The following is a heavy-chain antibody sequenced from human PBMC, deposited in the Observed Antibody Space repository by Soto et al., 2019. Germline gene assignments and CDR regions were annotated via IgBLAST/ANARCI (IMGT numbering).Heavy chain of an antibody. CDR2: ISAYNGNT. CDR3: ARDLVDTVMVPDYGMDV. Sequence: ASVKVSCKASGYTFTSYGISWVRQAPGQGLEWMGWISAYNGNTNYAQKLQGRVTMTTDTSTSTAYMELRSLRSDDTAVYYCARDLVDTVMVPDYGMDVWGQGTTVTVSS. CDR1: GYTFTSYG. D-gene: IGHD5-18*01. J-gene: IGHJ6*02. V-gene: IGHV1-18*01.